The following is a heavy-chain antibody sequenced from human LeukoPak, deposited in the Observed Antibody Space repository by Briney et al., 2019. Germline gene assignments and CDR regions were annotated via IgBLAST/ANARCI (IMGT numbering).Heavy chain of an antibody. J-gene: IGHJ4*02. Sequence: SETLSLTCTVSGGSISSGGYYWSWIRQPPGKGLEWIGYIYHSGSTYYNPSLKSRVTISVDRSKNQFSLKLSSVTAADTAVYYCARGFQLLYPFDYWGQGTLVTVSS. D-gene: IGHD2-2*02. CDR1: GGSISSGGYY. CDR2: IYHSGST. V-gene: IGHV4-30-2*01. CDR3: ARGFQLLYPFDY.